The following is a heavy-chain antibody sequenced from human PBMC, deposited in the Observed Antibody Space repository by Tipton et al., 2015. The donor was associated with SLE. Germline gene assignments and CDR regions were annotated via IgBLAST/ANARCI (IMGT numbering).Heavy chain of an antibody. CDR1: GFTFSTSG. V-gene: IGHV3-33*01. CDR3: ARDLGGGVGLFDS. CDR2: IWFDGSNK. D-gene: IGHD3-16*01. Sequence: SLRLSCSASGFTFSTSGMSWVRQAPGKGLEWVAGIWFDGSNKYYADSVKGRFTISRDDSKNTLYLQLNSLRAEDTAVYYCARDLGGGVGLFDSWGQGTLVTVSS. J-gene: IGHJ4*02.